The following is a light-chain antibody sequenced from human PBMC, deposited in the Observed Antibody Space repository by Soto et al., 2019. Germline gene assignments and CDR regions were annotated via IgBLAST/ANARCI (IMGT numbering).Light chain of an antibody. V-gene: IGLV1-47*02. CDR3: AAWDNSLNGRV. CDR2: SNI. CDR1: DSNSGSNY. Sequence: QPVLTQPPSASGTPGQRVTISCSGSDSNSGSNYVYWYQQFPGTAPKLLIYSNIQRPSGVPARFSGSKSGTTAYLAISGLRSEDEADYYCAAWDNSLNGRVFGGGTKVTVL. J-gene: IGLJ3*02.